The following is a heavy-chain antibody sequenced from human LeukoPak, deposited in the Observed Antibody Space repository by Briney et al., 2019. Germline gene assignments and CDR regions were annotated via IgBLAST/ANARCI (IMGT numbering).Heavy chain of an antibody. CDR3: ATIAAAGILGYFDL. D-gene: IGHD6-13*01. J-gene: IGHJ2*01. CDR2: ISSSSSYI. V-gene: IGHV3-21*01. Sequence: GGSLRLSCAASGFTFSSYSMNWVRQAPGKGLEWVSSISSSSSYIYYADSVKGQFTISRDNAKNSLYQQMNSLRAEDTAVYYCATIAAAGILGYFDLWGRGTLVTVSS. CDR1: GFTFSSYS.